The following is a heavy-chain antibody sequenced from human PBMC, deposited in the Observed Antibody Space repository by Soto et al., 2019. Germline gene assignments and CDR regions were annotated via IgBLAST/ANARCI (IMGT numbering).Heavy chain of an antibody. Sequence: EVQLLESGGGLVQPGESLRLSCAASGFTLSRYAMSWVRQAPGKGLEWVSVISGSDDSTYYADSVKGRFTISRDNSKNTLYLQMNSLRAEDTAVYYCAKRSSSSTFDYWGQGTLVTVSS. CDR2: ISGSDDST. D-gene: IGHD6-6*01. CDR1: GFTLSRYA. CDR3: AKRSSSSTFDY. J-gene: IGHJ4*02. V-gene: IGHV3-23*01.